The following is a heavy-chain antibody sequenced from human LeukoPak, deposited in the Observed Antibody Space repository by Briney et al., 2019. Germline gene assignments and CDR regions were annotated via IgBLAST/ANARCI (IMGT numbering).Heavy chain of an antibody. Sequence: ASVKVSCKASGYTFTSYDINWVRQATGQGPEWMGWMNPNSGNTGYAQKFQGRVTMTRNTSISTAYMELSGLRSEDTAVYYCAREKDIVVVPAAIPLEKRIYYYYYMDFWGKGTTVTVSS. V-gene: IGHV1-8*01. J-gene: IGHJ6*03. CDR3: AREKDIVVVPAAIPLEKRIYYYYYMDF. CDR2: MNPNSGNT. D-gene: IGHD2-2*01. CDR1: GYTFTSYD.